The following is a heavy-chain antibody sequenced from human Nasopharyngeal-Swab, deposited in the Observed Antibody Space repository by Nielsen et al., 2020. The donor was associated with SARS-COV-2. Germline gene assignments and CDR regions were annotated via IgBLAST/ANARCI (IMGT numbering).Heavy chain of an antibody. Sequence: ASVKVSCKASGYTFTKFDISWVRQAPGQGLEWLEWISVNNGYTNYAEKFQGRVTMTTDTSTNTAYMELRSLRSDDTAMYYCARVGLPDIVVVPAGDSRGQGTRVTVSS. CDR1: GYTFTKFD. D-gene: IGHD2-2*01. CDR2: ISVNNGYT. V-gene: IGHV1-18*01. CDR3: ARVGLPDIVVVPAGDS. J-gene: IGHJ4*02.